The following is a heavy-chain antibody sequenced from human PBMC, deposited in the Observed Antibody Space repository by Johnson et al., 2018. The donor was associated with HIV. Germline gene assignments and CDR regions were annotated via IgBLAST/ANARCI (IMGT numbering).Heavy chain of an antibody. V-gene: IGHV3-20*04. D-gene: IGHD6-6*01. CDR3: ARDISIAGGGDAFDI. CDR1: GFMFDDYA. CDR2: IDWTGANA. J-gene: IGHJ3*02. Sequence: VQLVESGGGVERPGESLRLSCVGSGFMFDDYAMSWVRQVPGKGLEWVSGIDWTGANAGYADSVKGRFTIFRDNAKNSLYLQMSSLRAADTAFYYCARDISIAGGGDAFDIWG.